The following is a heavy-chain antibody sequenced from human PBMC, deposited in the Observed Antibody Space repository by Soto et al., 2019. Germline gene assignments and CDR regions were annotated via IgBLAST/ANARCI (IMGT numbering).Heavy chain of an antibody. Sequence: QLQLQESGPGLVKPSETLSLTCTVSGGSISSSSYYWGWIRQPPGKGLEWIGSIYYSGSTYYNPSLKSRVTISVDTSKNQFSLKLSSVTDADTAVYYCARHGGRVRGYDIGLGPSPIMYFDYWGQGTLVTVSS. J-gene: IGHJ4*02. CDR2: IYYSGST. D-gene: IGHD3-9*01. CDR1: GGSISSSSYY. V-gene: IGHV4-39*01. CDR3: ARHGGRVRGYDIGLGPSPIMYFDY.